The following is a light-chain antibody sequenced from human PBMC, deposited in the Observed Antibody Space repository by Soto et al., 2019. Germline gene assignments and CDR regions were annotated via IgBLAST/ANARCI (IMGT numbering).Light chain of an antibody. J-gene: IGKJ1*01. Sequence: EIVLTQSPATLSLSPGERATLSCRASQSVSSYLAWYQQKPGQAPRLLIYDASNRATGIPARFSGSGSGTDFTLTISSLEPEDFAVYYCQQRSKWTPTFGQGTKVDIK. CDR1: QSVSSY. CDR3: QQRSKWTPT. V-gene: IGKV3-11*01. CDR2: DAS.